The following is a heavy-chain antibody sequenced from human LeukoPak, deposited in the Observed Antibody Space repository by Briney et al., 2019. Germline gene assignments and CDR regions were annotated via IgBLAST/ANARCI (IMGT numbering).Heavy chain of an antibody. Sequence: PGGSLRLSCAASGFTFSSYSMNWVHQAPAKGLEWVSYISSSSSTIYYADSVKGRFTISRDNAKNSLYLQMNSLRAEDRAVYCFARARDDYGGVFYYCGRGTLVTVSS. CDR1: GFTFSSYS. CDR3: ARARDDYGGVFYY. J-gene: IGHJ4*01. D-gene: IGHD4-23*01. V-gene: IGHV3-48*01. CDR2: ISSSSSTI.